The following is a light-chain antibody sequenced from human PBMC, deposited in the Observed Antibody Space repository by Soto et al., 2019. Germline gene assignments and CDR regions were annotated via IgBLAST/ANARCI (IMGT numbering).Light chain of an antibody. V-gene: IGLV1-40*01. CDR1: SSNIGAGYD. J-gene: IGLJ3*02. Sequence: QSVLTQPPSVSGAPGQRVTISCTGSSSNIGAGYDVHWYQQLPGTAPKLLSYGNSNLPSGVPDRFSGSKSGTSASLAITGLQAEDEADYYCQSYDSSLSALFGGGTKLTVL. CDR2: GNS. CDR3: QSYDSSLSAL.